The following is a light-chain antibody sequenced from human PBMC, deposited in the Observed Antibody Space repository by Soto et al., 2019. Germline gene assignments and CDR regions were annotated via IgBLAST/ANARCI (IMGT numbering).Light chain of an antibody. CDR1: QGISSY. Sequence: IQLTQSPSSLAASVGDRVTITCRASQGISSYLAWYQQKPGKAPKLLIYAASTLQSGVPSRFSGSGSGTDFTLTISSLQPEYFSSYYRQQLNSYSRPFGAGIRLDIK. CDR3: QQLNSYSRP. V-gene: IGKV1-9*01. J-gene: IGKJ4*01. CDR2: AAS.